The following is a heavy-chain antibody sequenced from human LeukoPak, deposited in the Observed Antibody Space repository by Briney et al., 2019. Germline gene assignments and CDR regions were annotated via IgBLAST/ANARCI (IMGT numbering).Heavy chain of an antibody. Sequence: SETLSLTCAVYGLSFSSYYWSWIRQPPGEGLEWIGEINHSGNTYYNPTLKSRVTISVDTSKNQFSLELNSVTAADTAVYYCASKYNFGENWGQGTLVTVSS. CDR2: INHSGNT. J-gene: IGHJ4*02. CDR1: GLSFSSYY. CDR3: ASKYNFGEN. D-gene: IGHD1-1*01. V-gene: IGHV4-34*01.